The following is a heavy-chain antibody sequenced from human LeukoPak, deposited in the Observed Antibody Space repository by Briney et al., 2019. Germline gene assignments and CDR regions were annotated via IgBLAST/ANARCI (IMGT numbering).Heavy chain of an antibody. CDR1: GLTFSNYA. J-gene: IGHJ4*02. Sequence: PGGPLRLSCAASGLTFSNYAMSWVRQAPGKGLEWVSVVSGSGGSTYYADSVKGRFTISRDNSKNTLYLQMNSLRAEDPAVYYCAKGNDILTGYYHYWGQGTLVTVSS. D-gene: IGHD3-9*01. CDR3: AKGNDILTGYYHY. V-gene: IGHV3-23*01. CDR2: VSGSGGST.